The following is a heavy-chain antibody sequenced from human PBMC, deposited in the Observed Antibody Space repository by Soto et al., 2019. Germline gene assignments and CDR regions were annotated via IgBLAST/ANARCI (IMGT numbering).Heavy chain of an antibody. CDR2: IYYSGST. CDR3: ARGFRFRQQL. J-gene: IGHJ4*01. D-gene: IGHD6-13*01. CDR1: GGSISSGDYY. V-gene: IGHV4-30-4*01. Sequence: SETLSLTCTVSGGSISSGDYYWSWIRQPPGKGLEWIGYIYYSGSTYYNPSLKSRVTISVDTSKNQFSLKLSSVTAADTAVYFCARGFRFRQQLCGHGTLVTVSS.